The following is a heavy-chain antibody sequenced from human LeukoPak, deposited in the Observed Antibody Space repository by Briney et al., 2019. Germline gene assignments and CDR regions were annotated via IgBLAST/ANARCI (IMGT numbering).Heavy chain of an antibody. CDR2: IYYSGST. V-gene: IGHV4-59*08. J-gene: IGHJ6*02. CDR1: GGSISSYY. D-gene: IGHD6-19*01. Sequence: PSETLSLTCTVSGGSISSYYWSWIRQPPGKGLEWIGYIYYSGSTNYNPSLKSRVTISVDTSKNQFSLELSSVTAADTAVYYCARGGHSSGWYRSHYYYYGMDVWGQGTTVTVSS. CDR3: ARGGHSSGWYRSHYYYYGMDV.